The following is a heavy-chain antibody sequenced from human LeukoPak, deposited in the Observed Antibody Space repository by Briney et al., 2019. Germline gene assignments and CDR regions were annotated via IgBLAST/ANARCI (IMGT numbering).Heavy chain of an antibody. CDR1: GFTFSSYA. CDR2: ISSSSSYI. CDR3: ARDRVEPRLAYCGVDCYPYYYYGMDV. J-gene: IGHJ6*02. Sequence: GGSLRLSCAASGFTFSSYAMSWVRQAPGKGLEWVSSISSSSSYIYYADSVKGRFTISRDNAKNSLYLQMNSLRAEDTAVYYCARDRVEPRLAYCGVDCYPYYYYGMDVWGQGTTVTVSS. V-gene: IGHV3-21*04. D-gene: IGHD2-21*02.